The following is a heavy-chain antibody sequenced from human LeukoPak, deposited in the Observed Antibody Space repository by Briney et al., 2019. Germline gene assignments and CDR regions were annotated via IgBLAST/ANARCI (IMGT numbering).Heavy chain of an antibody. CDR1: VGPLRTYY. CDR2: MHNSGTT. V-gene: IGHV4-59*01. D-gene: IGHD5-24*01. CDR3: ARNGRLQSVDY. J-gene: IGHJ4*02. Sequence: SETLSLTCTVSVGPLRTYYWSGIPQSPGRGLEWIEYMHNSGTTNYSPSLKSRVPFSVDTSNNQFSLKLSSVTAADTAVYYCARNGRLQSVDYWGPGTLVTVSS.